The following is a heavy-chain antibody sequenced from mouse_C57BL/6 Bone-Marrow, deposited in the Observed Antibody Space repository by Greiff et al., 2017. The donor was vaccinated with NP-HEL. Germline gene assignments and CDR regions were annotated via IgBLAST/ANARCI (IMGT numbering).Heavy chain of an antibody. Sequence: VQLQQPVAELVRPGASVKLSCTASGFNIKNTYMHWVKQRPEQGLEWIGRIDPANGNTKYAPKFQGKATITADTSSNTAYLQLSSLTSEDTAIYYCAGLRRRGYYAMDYWGQGTSVTVSS. V-gene: IGHV14-3*01. CDR2: IDPANGNT. CDR3: AGLRRRGYYAMDY. J-gene: IGHJ4*01. CDR1: GFNIKNTY. D-gene: IGHD2-4*01.